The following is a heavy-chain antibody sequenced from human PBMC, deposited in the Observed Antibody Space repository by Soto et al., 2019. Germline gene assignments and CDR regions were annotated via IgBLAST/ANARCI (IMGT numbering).Heavy chain of an antibody. CDR2: IYSGGST. CDR1: GFTVSSNY. Sequence: EVQLVESGGGLVQPGGSLRLSCAASGFTVSSNYMSWVRQAPGKGLEWVSVIYSGGSTYYADSVKGRFTISRDNSKNTLYLQMNSLRAEDTAVYYCARDQDPYYFDHWGQGTLVTVSS. J-gene: IGHJ4*02. CDR3: ARDQDPYYFDH. V-gene: IGHV3-66*01.